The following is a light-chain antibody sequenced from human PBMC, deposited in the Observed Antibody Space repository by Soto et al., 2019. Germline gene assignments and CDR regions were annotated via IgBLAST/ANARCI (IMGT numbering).Light chain of an antibody. CDR1: QSVSSTY. V-gene: IGKV3-20*01. CDR3: QQYGTSPNT. J-gene: IGKJ2*01. Sequence: EIVLTQSPGTLSLSPGERATLSCRASQSVSSTYLAWYQQKPGQAPRLLIFGASSRATGIPDRFSGSGSGTTFTLTISRLEPEDFAVYYCQQYGTSPNTFGQGTKVDIK. CDR2: GAS.